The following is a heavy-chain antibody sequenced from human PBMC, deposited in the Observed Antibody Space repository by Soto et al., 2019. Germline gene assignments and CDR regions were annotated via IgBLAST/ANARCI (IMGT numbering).Heavy chain of an antibody. V-gene: IGHV1-18*01. D-gene: IGHD4-17*01. CDR1: GYNFPTYG. Sequence: QVLLVQSGSEVKKPGASVKVSCMASGYNFPTYGITWLRQAPGQGLEWMGWINAFNDRTHYAQNLQDRLTVTTDLSTSTAYLELRSLTPDDTAVYYCAREGDYGDYWVYWGQGTLVTVSS. CDR2: INAFNDRT. CDR3: AREGDYGDYWVY. J-gene: IGHJ4*02.